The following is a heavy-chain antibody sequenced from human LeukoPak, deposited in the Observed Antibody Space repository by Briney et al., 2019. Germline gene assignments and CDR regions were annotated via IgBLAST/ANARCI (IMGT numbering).Heavy chain of an antibody. CDR3: ARALHDYGGFFGY. V-gene: IGHV4-61*02. Sequence: PSQTLSLTCTVSGGSISSGSYYWSWIRQPAGKGLEWIGRIYTSGSTNYNPSLKSRVTISVDTSKNQFSLKLGSVTAADTAVYYCARALHDYGGFFGYWGQGTLVTVSS. CDR2: IYTSGST. D-gene: IGHD4-23*01. J-gene: IGHJ4*02. CDR1: GGSISSGSYY.